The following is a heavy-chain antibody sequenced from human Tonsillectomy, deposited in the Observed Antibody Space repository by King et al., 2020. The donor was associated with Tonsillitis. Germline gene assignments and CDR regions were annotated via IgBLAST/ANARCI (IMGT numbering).Heavy chain of an antibody. D-gene: IGHD1-26*01. CDR2: IYYSDIT. CDR1: GGSISGSRYY. Sequence: QLQESGPGLVKPSETLSLTCTVSGGSISGSRYYWGWIRQPPGKGLEWIGNIYYSDITYYNPSLKSRVPISVDTSKNQFSLRLISVTAADTALYFCARSMWELRPSAALDIWGPGTMVTVSS. CDR3: ARSMWELRPSAALDI. V-gene: IGHV4-39*01. J-gene: IGHJ3*02.